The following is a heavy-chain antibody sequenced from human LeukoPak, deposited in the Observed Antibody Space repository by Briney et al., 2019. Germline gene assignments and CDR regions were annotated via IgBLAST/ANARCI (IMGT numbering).Heavy chain of an antibody. J-gene: IGHJ3*02. Sequence: GASVKVSCEASGYTFTGYYMHWVRQAPGQGLEWMGWINPNSGGTNYAQKFQGRVTMTRDTSISTAYMELSRLRSDDTAVYYCTRDFLHVYYYDSSGYVRGAFDIWGQGTMVTVSS. CDR1: GYTFTGYY. CDR3: TRDFLHVYYYDSSGYVRGAFDI. V-gene: IGHV1-2*02. CDR2: INPNSGGT. D-gene: IGHD3-22*01.